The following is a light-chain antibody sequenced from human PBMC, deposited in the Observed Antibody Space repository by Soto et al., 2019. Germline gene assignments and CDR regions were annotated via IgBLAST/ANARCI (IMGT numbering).Light chain of an antibody. CDR2: EVS. CDR3: SSYTASSTV. CDR1: SSDVGGYNY. Sequence: QSVLTQPASVSGSPGQSITISCTGTSSDVGGYNYVSWSQQHPGKAPKLLISEVSNRPSGVSNRFSGSKSGNTASLTISGLQADDEADYYCSSYTASSTVFGTGTKVTVL. J-gene: IGLJ1*01. V-gene: IGLV2-14*03.